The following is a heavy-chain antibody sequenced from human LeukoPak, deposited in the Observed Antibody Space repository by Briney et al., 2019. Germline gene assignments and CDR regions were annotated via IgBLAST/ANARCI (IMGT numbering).Heavy chain of an antibody. Sequence: ASVKVSCKASGYTFSNYYMHWVRQAPGQGLEWMGLINPSAGNTNYAQRFQGRVTMTRNTSTSTVYMELSSLRSEDTAVYYCARDLTAWELGGPDYWGQGTLVTVSS. CDR3: ARDLTAWELGGPDY. CDR2: INPSAGNT. D-gene: IGHD1-26*01. V-gene: IGHV1-46*01. CDR1: GYTFSNYY. J-gene: IGHJ4*02.